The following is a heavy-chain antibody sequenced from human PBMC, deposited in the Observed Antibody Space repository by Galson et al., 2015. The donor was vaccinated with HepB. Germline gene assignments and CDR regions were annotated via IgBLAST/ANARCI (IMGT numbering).Heavy chain of an antibody. CDR3: ATVRFGYCSSTSCYTDPGLGY. CDR1: GYTLTELS. Sequence: SVKVSCKVSGYTLTELSMHWVRQAPGKGLGWMGGFDPEDGETIYAQKFQGRVTMTEDTSTDTAYMELSSLRSEDTAVYYCATVRFGYCSSTSCYTDPGLGYWGQGTLVTVSS. CDR2: FDPEDGET. J-gene: IGHJ4*02. D-gene: IGHD2-2*02. V-gene: IGHV1-24*01.